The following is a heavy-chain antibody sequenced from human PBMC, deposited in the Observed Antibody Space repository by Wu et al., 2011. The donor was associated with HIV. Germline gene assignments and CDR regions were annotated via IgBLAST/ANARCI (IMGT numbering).Heavy chain of an antibody. CDR1: GNTFSGHA. Sequence: QVQLVQSGAEVKKAGSSVKVSCKASGNTFSGHAVSWVRQAPGQGLEWMGGILPMFGSTNYARKFQGRVTITADKSATTVYMELRSLRSEDTAMYYCARSGVSAEYYFYYMNVWGKGTTVTVS. J-gene: IGHJ6*03. CDR3: ARSGVSAEYYFYYMNV. CDR2: ILPMFGST. V-gene: IGHV1-69*14. D-gene: IGHD2-2*01.